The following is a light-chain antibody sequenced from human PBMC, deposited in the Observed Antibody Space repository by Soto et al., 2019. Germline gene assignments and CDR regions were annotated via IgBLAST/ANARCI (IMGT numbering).Light chain of an antibody. CDR2: DAY. V-gene: IGKV3-15*01. CDR3: QQYNNWPWT. J-gene: IGKJ1*01. CDR1: QSVSSY. Sequence: ETVFTRSPSLLSLSPAERATLSCRASQSVSSYLDWHQQKPGQATRILMYDAYTRATGISARFSGSGSGTEFTLTISSLQSEDFAVYYCQQYNNWPWTFGQGTKVDIK.